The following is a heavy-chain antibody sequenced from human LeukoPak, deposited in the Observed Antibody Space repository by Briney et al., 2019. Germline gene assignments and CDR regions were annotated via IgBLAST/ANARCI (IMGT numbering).Heavy chain of an antibody. D-gene: IGHD3-22*01. J-gene: IGHJ4*02. Sequence: PGGSLRLSCAASGFTFSTYSMNWVRQAPGKGLEWISYISSSSSTIYYADSVKGRFTISRDDAQNSLYLQMNSLRDKDTAVYYCARGRYYDSSGYYLEFDYWGQGTLVTVSS. V-gene: IGHV3-48*02. CDR3: ARGRYYDSSGYYLEFDY. CDR1: GFTFSTYS. CDR2: ISSSSSTI.